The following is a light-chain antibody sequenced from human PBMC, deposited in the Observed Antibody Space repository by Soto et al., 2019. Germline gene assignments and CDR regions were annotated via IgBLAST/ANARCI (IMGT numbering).Light chain of an antibody. Sequence: DIQMTQSPSTLSASVGDRVTITCRASQSISSWLAWYQQTPGKAPKLLIYDASSLESGVPSRFSGSGSATEFTLTISSLQPDDFATYYCQQYSTYPWTFGQGTKGDIK. CDR2: DAS. CDR1: QSISSW. J-gene: IGKJ1*01. V-gene: IGKV1-5*01. CDR3: QQYSTYPWT.